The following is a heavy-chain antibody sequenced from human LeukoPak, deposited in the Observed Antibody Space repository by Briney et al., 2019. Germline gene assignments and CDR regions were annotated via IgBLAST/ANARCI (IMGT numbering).Heavy chain of an antibody. V-gene: IGHV3-30*18. CDR3: AKPLRPTMIVVLDAFDI. J-gene: IGHJ3*02. D-gene: IGHD3-22*01. Sequence: GRSLRLSCAASGFTFSSYGMHWVRQAPGKGLEWVAVISYDGSNKYYADSVKGRFTISRDNSKNTLYLQMNSLRAEDTAVYYCAKPLRPTMIVVLDAFDIWGQGTMVTVSS. CDR1: GFTFSSYG. CDR2: ISYDGSNK.